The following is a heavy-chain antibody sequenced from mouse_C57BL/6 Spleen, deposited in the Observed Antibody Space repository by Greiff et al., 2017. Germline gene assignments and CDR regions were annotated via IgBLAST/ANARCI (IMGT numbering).Heavy chain of an antibody. CDR3: ARDYSNYDYFDY. J-gene: IGHJ2*01. V-gene: IGHV1-42*01. CDR1: GYSFTGYY. CDR2: INPSTGGT. D-gene: IGHD2-5*01. Sequence: VQLQQSGPELVKPGASVKISCKASGYSFTGYYMNWVKQSPEKSLEWIGEINPSTGGTTYNQKFKAKATLTVDKSSSTAYMQLKSLTSEDSAVYYCARDYSNYDYFDYWCQGTTLTVSS.